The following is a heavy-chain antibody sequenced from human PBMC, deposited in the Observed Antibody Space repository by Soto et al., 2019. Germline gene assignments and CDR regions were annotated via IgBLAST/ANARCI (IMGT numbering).Heavy chain of an antibody. J-gene: IGHJ4*02. CDR1: GGSISSGGYY. D-gene: IGHD4-17*01. V-gene: IGHV4-31*03. Sequence: SSETLSLTCTVSGGSISSGGYYWSWIRQHPGKGLEWIGYIYYSGSTYYNPSLKSRVTISVDTSKNQFSLKLSSVTAADTAVYYCARTGTVTQTMVDYWGQGTLVTVSS. CDR3: ARTGTVTQTMVDY. CDR2: IYYSGST.